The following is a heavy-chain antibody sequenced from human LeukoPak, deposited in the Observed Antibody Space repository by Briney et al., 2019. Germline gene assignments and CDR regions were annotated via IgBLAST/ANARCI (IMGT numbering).Heavy chain of an antibody. CDR3: ARGGSGYYFDY. CDR1: GFTFSSNG. Sequence: GGSLCLSCAASGFTFSSNGLHRGPQAPGRGGVGVAVIWYYGSNKYYADSVKGRFTISRDNSKNTLYLQMNSLRAEDTAVYYCARGGSGYYFDYWGQGTLVTVSS. CDR2: IWYYGSNK. J-gene: IGHJ4*02. D-gene: IGHD3-22*01. V-gene: IGHV3-33*01.